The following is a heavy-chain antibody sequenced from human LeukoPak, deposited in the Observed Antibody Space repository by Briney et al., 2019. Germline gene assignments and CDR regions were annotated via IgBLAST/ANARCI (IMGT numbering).Heavy chain of an antibody. CDR1: GFTFSSYA. CDR2: INSDGSST. CDR3: ASLGIAAAGKLFDG. Sequence: GGPLRLSCAASGFTFSSYAMCGVRPAPGKGVVGVLRINSDGSSTSYADSVKGRFTIARHNAKNTLYLQINSLRAEDTAVYCGASLGIAAAGKLFDGWGQATPVTAS. D-gene: IGHD6-13*01. J-gene: IGHJ4*02. V-gene: IGHV3-74*01.